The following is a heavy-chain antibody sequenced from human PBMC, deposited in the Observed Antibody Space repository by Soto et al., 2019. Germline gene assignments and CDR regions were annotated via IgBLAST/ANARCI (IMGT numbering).Heavy chain of an antibody. CDR2: ISNSGGST. CDR3: ANDYQYGMDV. J-gene: IGHJ6*02. Sequence: GGSLRLSCAASGFTFSSYAMSWVRQAPGKGLEWVSAISNSGGSTYNADSVKGRFTISRDNSKNTLYLQMDSLRAEDTAVYYCANDYQYGMDVWGQGTTVPVSS. CDR1: GFTFSSYA. V-gene: IGHV3-23*01.